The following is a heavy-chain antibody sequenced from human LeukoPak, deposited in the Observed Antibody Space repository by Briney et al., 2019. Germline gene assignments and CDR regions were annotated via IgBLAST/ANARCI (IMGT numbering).Heavy chain of an antibody. J-gene: IGHJ6*03. CDR1: GDSITIYY. V-gene: IGHV4-59*01. Sequence: SETLSLTCTVSGDSITIYYWSWLRQPPGKGLEWIGYIDHTGSTNYNPSLNSRVTISRDTSKNDFSLKLSSVTATDTAVYFCARGRVSSSVYSSTYYYYFYMDVWGKGTTVTVSS. CDR3: ARGRVSSSVYSSTYYYYFYMDV. CDR2: IDHTGST. D-gene: IGHD2-15*01.